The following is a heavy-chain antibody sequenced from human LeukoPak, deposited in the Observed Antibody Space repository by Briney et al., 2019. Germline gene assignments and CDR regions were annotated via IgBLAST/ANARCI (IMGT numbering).Heavy chain of an antibody. CDR1: GFTFSSYA. Sequence: GGSLRLSCAASGFTFSSYAMSWVRQAPGKGLEWVSVISGSGGNTYYADSVKGRFTISRDNSKNTLYLQMNSLRAEDTAAYYCAKENTKTPIRPGEATVTKGYFDYWGQGTLVTVSS. J-gene: IGHJ4*02. CDR2: ISGSGGNT. D-gene: IGHD4-17*01. CDR3: AKENTKTPIRPGEATVTKGYFDY. V-gene: IGHV3-23*01.